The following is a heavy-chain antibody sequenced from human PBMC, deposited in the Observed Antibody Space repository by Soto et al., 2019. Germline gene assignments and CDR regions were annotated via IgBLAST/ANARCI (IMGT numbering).Heavy chain of an antibody. CDR1: GGSIRVHYW. CDR3: ARLTISYTLDV. Sequence: QVQLQESGPGLVKPSGTLSLTCAVSGGSIRVHYWWSWVRQPPGKGLEWIGEIYHGGATYYNPSLKSRVTISTDESKNQLSLKLNCVTAADTAVYSWARLTISYTLDVWGQGTTVIVSS. V-gene: IGHV4-4*02. CDR2: IYHGGAT. D-gene: IGHD1-1*01. J-gene: IGHJ6*02.